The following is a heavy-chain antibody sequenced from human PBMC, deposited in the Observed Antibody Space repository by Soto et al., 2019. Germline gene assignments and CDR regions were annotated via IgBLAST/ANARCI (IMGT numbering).Heavy chain of an antibody. CDR1: GFTFSSYG. Sequence: AGGSLRLSCAASGFTFSSYGMHWVRQAPGKGLEWVAVISYDGSNKYYADSVKGRFTISRDNSKNTLYLQMNSLRAEDTAVYYCAKDQGTMIVAAHGMDVWGQGTTVTVSS. D-gene: IGHD3-22*01. CDR2: ISYDGSNK. V-gene: IGHV3-30*18. CDR3: AKDQGTMIVAAHGMDV. J-gene: IGHJ6*02.